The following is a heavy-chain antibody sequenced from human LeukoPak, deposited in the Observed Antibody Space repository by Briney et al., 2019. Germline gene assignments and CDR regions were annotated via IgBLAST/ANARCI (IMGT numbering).Heavy chain of an antibody. CDR2: INHSGST. J-gene: IGHJ3*02. CDR3: ARVRSLDAFDI. CDR1: GGSFSGYY. Sequence: SETLSLTCAVYGGSFSGYYWSWIRQPPGKGLEWIGEINHSGSTNYNPSLKSRVTISVDTSENQFSLKLSSVTAADTAVYYCARVRSLDAFDIWGQGTMVTVSS. V-gene: IGHV4-34*01.